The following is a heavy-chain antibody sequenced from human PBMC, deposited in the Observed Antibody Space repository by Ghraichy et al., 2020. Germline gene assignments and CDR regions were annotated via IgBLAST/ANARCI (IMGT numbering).Heavy chain of an antibody. D-gene: IGHD4-17*01. Sequence: GGSLRLSCAASGFTFDDYTMHWVRQTPGKGLEWVSLISWDGGSTYYADSVKGRFTISRDNAKNSLYLQMNSLRTEDTAVYYCARDMTTVTTVDWFDPWGQGTLVTASS. CDR2: ISWDGGST. J-gene: IGHJ5*02. V-gene: IGHV3-43*01. CDR3: ARDMTTVTTVDWFDP. CDR1: GFTFDDYT.